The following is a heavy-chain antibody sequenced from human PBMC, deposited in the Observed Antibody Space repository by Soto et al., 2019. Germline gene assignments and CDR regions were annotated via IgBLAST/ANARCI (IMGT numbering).Heavy chain of an antibody. D-gene: IGHD4-17*01. CDR2: VYHSGST. Sequence: TSETLSLTCVVSGGSISSGSYSWSWIRQPPGKGLEWIGYVYHSGSTYYNPSLRSRVTISVDRSKNQFSLKLSSVTAADTAVYYCARFYGDYRNWFDPWGQGTLVTVSS. CDR1: GGSISSGSYS. J-gene: IGHJ5*02. V-gene: IGHV4-30-2*01. CDR3: ARFYGDYRNWFDP.